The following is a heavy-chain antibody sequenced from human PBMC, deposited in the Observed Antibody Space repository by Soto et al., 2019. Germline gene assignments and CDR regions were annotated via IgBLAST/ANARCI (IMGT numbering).Heavy chain of an antibody. CDR1: GFTFSASW. Sequence: GGSLRLSCEASGFTFSASWMHWVRQAPGKGLVWVSRINTDGTTTNYADSVKGRFTISRDNAKNTLYLQLNSLRAEDTAVYYCARAGMTTVTYFDYWGQGTLVT. V-gene: IGHV3-74*01. D-gene: IGHD4-17*01. CDR3: ARAGMTTVTYFDY. J-gene: IGHJ4*02. CDR2: INTDGTTT.